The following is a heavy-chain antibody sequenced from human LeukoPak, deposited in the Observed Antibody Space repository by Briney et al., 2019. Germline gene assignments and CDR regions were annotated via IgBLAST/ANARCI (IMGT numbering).Heavy chain of an antibody. CDR1: GGSISSYY. Sequence: SETLSLTCTVSGGSISSYYWSWIRQPPGKGLEWIGYIYYSGSTNYNPSLKSRVTISVDTSKNQFSLKLGSVTAADTAVYYCASSWADDSSGYYYGGAFDIWGQGTMVTVSS. CDR3: ASSWADDSSGYYYGGAFDI. D-gene: IGHD3-22*01. V-gene: IGHV4-59*01. CDR2: IYYSGST. J-gene: IGHJ3*02.